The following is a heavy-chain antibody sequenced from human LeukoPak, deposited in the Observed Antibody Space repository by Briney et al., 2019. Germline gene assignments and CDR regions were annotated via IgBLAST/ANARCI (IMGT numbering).Heavy chain of an antibody. Sequence: ASVKVSCKTSGYSFIGHHIHWVQQAPGQGLEWMGWINPNSGGTEYAQKFQGRVTMTRDTSISTAYMDLNRLTSDDSAVYYCARDVGRWAQYYFDYWGQGTLVTVSS. CDR1: GYSFIGHH. D-gene: IGHD1-26*01. J-gene: IGHJ4*02. CDR2: INPNSGGT. V-gene: IGHV1-2*02. CDR3: ARDVGRWAQYYFDY.